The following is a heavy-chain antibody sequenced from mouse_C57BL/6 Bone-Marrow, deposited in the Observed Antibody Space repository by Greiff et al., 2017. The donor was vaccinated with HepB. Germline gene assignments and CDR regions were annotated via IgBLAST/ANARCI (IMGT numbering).Heavy chain of an antibody. V-gene: IGHV1-18*01. Sequence: EVQRVESGPELVKPGASVKIPCKASGYTFTDYNMDWVKQSHGKSLEWIGDINPNNGGTIYNQKFKGKATLTVDKSSSTAYMELRSLTSEDTAVYYCARDEGSSGYLGGVWGTGTTVTVSS. J-gene: IGHJ1*03. CDR2: INPNNGGT. CDR1: GYTFTDYN. CDR3: ARDEGSSGYLGGV. D-gene: IGHD3-2*02.